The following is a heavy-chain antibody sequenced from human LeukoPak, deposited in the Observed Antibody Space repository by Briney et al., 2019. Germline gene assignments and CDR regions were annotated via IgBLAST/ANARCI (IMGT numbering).Heavy chain of an antibody. Sequence: SETLSLTCTVSGGSITGYYWSWIRQPPGKGLEWIGYIYYSGSTSYNPSLKSRVTISLDTSKNQFSLKLRSVTAADTAVYYCARPHSSGWYGGFDIWGQGTMVTVSS. J-gene: IGHJ3*02. D-gene: IGHD6-19*01. CDR1: GGSITGYY. CDR2: IYYSGST. CDR3: ARPHSSGWYGGFDI. V-gene: IGHV4-59*08.